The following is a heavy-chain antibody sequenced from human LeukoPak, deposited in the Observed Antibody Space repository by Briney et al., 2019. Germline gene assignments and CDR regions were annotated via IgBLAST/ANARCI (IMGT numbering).Heavy chain of an antibody. Sequence: GGSLRPSCAASGFTFSSYSMNWVRQAPGKGLEWISYITSSSSSMYYADSVKGRFTISRDNAKNSLYLQMNSLRAEDTAVYYCARVSGSYGDSAYWGQGTLVTVSS. D-gene: IGHD1-26*01. CDR3: ARVSGSYGDSAY. V-gene: IGHV3-48*04. CDR1: GFTFSSYS. J-gene: IGHJ4*02. CDR2: ITSSSSSM.